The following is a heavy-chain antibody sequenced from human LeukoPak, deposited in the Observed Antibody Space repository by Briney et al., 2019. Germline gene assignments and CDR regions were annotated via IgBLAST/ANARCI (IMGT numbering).Heavy chain of an antibody. D-gene: IGHD2-2*01. CDR1: GYTFTGYY. CDR3: ATTAYCSSTSCYALVGAFDI. J-gene: IGHJ3*02. Sequence: ASVKVSCKASGYTFTGYYMHWVRQAPGQGLEWMGWINPNSGGTNYAQKFQGRVTMTEDTSTDTAYMELSSLRSEDTAVYYCATTAYCSSTSCYALVGAFDIWGQGTMVTVSS. V-gene: IGHV1-2*02. CDR2: INPNSGGT.